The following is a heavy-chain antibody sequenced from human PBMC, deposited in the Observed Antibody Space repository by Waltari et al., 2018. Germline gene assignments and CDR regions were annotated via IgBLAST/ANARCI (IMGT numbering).Heavy chain of an antibody. Sequence: HVQLQQWGAGLLKPSETLSLTCAVYGGSFRGYYWSWIRQPPGKGLEWIGEINHSGSTNYNPSLKSRVTISVDTSKNQFSLKLSSVTAADTAVYYCARTKLAYSSSKVWFDPWGQGTLVTVSS. CDR3: ARTKLAYSSSKVWFDP. CDR2: INHSGST. J-gene: IGHJ5*02. CDR1: GGSFRGYY. D-gene: IGHD6-6*01. V-gene: IGHV4-34*01.